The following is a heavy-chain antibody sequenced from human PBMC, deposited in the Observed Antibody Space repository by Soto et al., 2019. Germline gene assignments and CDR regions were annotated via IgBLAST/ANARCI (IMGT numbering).Heavy chain of an antibody. CDR2: IYPGDSDT. CDR3: ARPNYYDSSGYYSPGAFEI. V-gene: IGHV5-51*01. J-gene: IGHJ3*02. CDR1: GYSFTSYW. D-gene: IGHD3-22*01. Sequence: GESLKISCKGSGYSFTSYWIGWVRQMPGKGLEWMGIIYPGDSDTRYSPSFQGQVTISADKSISTAYLQWSSLKASDTAMYYCARPNYYDSSGYYSPGAFEIWGQGTMVTVSS.